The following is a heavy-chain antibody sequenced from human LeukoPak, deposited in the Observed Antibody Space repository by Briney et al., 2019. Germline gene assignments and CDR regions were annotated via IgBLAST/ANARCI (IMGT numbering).Heavy chain of an antibody. D-gene: IGHD6-19*01. CDR3: VRGYSSGWYLFGDY. V-gene: IGHV3-74*01. J-gene: IGHJ4*02. Sequence: GGSLRLSCAASGFTFSSYWMHWVRHAPGKGLVWISRINSDGSIIGYADSVKGRFTISRDNAKNTLYMQMNSLRGEDTAVYFCVRGYSSGWYLFGDYWGQGTLVTVSS. CDR2: INSDGSII. CDR1: GFTFSSYW.